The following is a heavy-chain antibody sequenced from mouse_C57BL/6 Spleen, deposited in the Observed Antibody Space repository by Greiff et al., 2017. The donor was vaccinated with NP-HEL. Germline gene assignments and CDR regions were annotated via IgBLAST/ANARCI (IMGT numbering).Heavy chain of an antibody. CDR2: FHPNSGST. J-gene: IGHJ4*01. V-gene: IGHV1-64*01. Sequence: QVQLQQPGAELVKPGASVKLSCKASGYTFTSYWMHWVKQRPGQGLEWIGMFHPNSGSTNYNEKFKSKATLTVDKSSSTAYMQLSSLTSEDSAVYYCARGYSNYDMDYWGQGTSVTVSS. D-gene: IGHD2-5*01. CDR3: ARGYSNYDMDY. CDR1: GYTFTSYW.